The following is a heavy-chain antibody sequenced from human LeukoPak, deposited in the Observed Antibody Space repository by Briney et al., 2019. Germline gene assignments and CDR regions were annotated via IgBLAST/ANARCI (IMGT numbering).Heavy chain of an antibody. CDR3: ARNPQWLSYSMDV. Sequence: GGSLRHSCAASGFTVGLYWMSWVRRAPGKGLEWVANINQDGSENYSVDSVKGRFTISRDNAKSSLYLQMNSLRVEDTAVYYCARNPQWLSYSMDVWGQGTTVTVSS. D-gene: IGHD6-19*01. CDR2: INQDGSEN. CDR1: GFTVGLYW. J-gene: IGHJ6*02. V-gene: IGHV3-7*01.